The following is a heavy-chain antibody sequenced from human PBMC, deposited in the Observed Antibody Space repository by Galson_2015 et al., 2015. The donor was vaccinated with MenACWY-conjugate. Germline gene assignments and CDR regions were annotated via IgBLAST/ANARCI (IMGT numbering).Heavy chain of an antibody. CDR1: GFSFSSYA. J-gene: IGHJ5*02. Sequence: SLRLSCAASGFSFSSYAMHWVRQAAGKGLEYVSAVSSNGGTTHYADSVKGRFTISRDNSKNTLYLQMSSLRPEGTAMYYCVKDSAYDFWSGYSNWFDPWGQGTPVTVSS. D-gene: IGHD3-3*01. V-gene: IGHV3-64D*06. CDR3: VKDSAYDFWSGYSNWFDP. CDR2: VSSNGGTT.